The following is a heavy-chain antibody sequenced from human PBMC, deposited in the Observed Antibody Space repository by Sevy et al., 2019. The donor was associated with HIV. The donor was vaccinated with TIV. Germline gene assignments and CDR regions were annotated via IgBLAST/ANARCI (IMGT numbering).Heavy chain of an antibody. J-gene: IGHJ3*02. CDR2: IVVGSGNT. CDR3: AATYYDSSGYQIGVAFDI. CDR1: GFTFTSSA. Sequence: ASVKVSRKASGFTFTSSAVQWVRQARGQRLEWIGWIVVGSGNTNYAQKSQERVTITRDMSTSTAYMELSSLRSEDTAVYYCAATYYDSSGYQIGVAFDIWGQGTMVTVSS. V-gene: IGHV1-58*01. D-gene: IGHD3-22*01.